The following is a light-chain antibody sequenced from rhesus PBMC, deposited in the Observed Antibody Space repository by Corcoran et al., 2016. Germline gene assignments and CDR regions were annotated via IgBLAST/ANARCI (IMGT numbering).Light chain of an antibody. CDR2: AAS. CDR1: QGISSY. J-gene: IGKJ2*01. CDR3: LQHNSYPYS. Sequence: DIQMTQSPSSLSASVGDTVTITCRASQGISSYLNWFQQKPGKAPKLLIYAASSLESGVPSRFSGSGSGTDFTLTISSLQPEDTAVYYCLQHNSYPYSFGQGTKVEIK. V-gene: IGKV1-28*03.